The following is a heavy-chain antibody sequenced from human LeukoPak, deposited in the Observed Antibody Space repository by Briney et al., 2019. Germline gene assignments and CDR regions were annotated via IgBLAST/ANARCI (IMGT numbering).Heavy chain of an antibody. CDR1: GFPFDDYP. CDR3: AKDRRTYYYYYMDV. Sequence: GGPLRLSCGASGFPFDDYPMHWVRQAPGKGLEWVSLISGDGGSTYYADSVKGRFTISRDNSKNSLYLQMNSLRTEDTALYYCAKDRRTYYYYYMDVWGKGTTVTVSS. CDR2: ISGDGGST. J-gene: IGHJ6*03. V-gene: IGHV3-43*01.